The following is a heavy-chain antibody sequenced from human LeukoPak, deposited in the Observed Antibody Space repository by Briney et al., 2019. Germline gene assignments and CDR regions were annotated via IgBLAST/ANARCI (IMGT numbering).Heavy chain of an antibody. V-gene: IGHV5-51*01. Sequence: GESLKISCKGSGYSFTSYWIGWVRQMPGKGLEWMGIIYPGDSDTRYSPSFQGQVTISADKSISTAYLQWSSLKAADTAMYYCARNGDSSSWHGYYYGMDVWGQGTTVTVPS. CDR2: IYPGDSDT. J-gene: IGHJ6*02. CDR3: ARNGDSSSWHGYYYGMDV. D-gene: IGHD6-13*01. CDR1: GYSFTSYW.